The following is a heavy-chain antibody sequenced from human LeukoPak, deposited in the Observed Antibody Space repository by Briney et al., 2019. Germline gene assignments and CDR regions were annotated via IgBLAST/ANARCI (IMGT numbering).Heavy chain of an antibody. D-gene: IGHD6-19*01. Sequence: PGGSLRLSCAAPGFMFHDYAIHWVRHAPGKGLEWVSLISGDGGSTFYADSVKGRFTISRDNSKNSLYLQMNGLRSDDTALYYCARESESSGWYDYWGQGTLVTVSS. CDR3: ARESESSGWYDY. CDR1: GFMFHDYA. V-gene: IGHV3-43*02. CDR2: ISGDGGST. J-gene: IGHJ4*02.